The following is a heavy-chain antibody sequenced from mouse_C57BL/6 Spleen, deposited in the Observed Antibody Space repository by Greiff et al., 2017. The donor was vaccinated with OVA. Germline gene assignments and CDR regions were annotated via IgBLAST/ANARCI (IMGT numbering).Heavy chain of an antibody. V-gene: IGHV1-52*01. D-gene: IGHD2-13*01. CDR1: GYTFTSYW. CDR2: IDPSDSET. CDR3: ARSNDGEGNWYFDV. J-gene: IGHJ1*03. Sequence: VQLQQPGAELVRPGSSVKLSCKASGYTFTSYWMHWVKQRPIQGLEWIGNIDPSDSETHYNQKFKDKATLTVDKSSSTAYMQLSSLTSEDSAVYYCARSNDGEGNWYFDVWGTGTTVTVSS.